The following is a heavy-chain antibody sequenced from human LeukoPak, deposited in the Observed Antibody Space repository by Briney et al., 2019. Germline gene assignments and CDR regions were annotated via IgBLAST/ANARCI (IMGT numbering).Heavy chain of an antibody. CDR3: TRATAVAFDY. Sequence: PGGSLRLSCAASGFTFSTYWMHWVRQAPGKGLVWVSRINPDGTSTSNADSVKGRFTISRDNAKNTVYLQVNSLRAGDTAVYYCTRATAVAFDYWGQGTLFTV. D-gene: IGHD6-19*01. V-gene: IGHV3-74*01. J-gene: IGHJ4*02. CDR2: INPDGTST. CDR1: GFTFSTYW.